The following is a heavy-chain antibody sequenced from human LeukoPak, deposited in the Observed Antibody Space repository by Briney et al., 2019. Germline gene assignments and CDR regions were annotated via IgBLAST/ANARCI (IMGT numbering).Heavy chain of an antibody. CDR1: GFTFRSYW. J-gene: IGHJ5*02. D-gene: IGHD2-15*01. V-gene: IGHV3-7*01. Sequence: GVSLRLLCGASGFTFRSYWMRWVSQAPGRGREGGAKMKLDGSEEYYVDSVKGRFTISRDNAKNSLYLQMNSLRVDDTAVYYCARWARYCSSGSCYSWFDPWGQRTLVTVSS. CDR3: ARWARYCSSGSCYSWFDP. CDR2: MKLDGSEE.